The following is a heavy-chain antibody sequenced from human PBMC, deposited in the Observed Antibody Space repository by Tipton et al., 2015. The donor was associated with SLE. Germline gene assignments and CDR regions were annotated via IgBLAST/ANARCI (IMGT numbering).Heavy chain of an antibody. J-gene: IGHJ3*02. CDR1: GGSITTVGYY. CDR3: ARAECSWDAVDI. D-gene: IGHD2-15*01. Sequence: LRLSCTVTGGSITTVGYYWSWNRQHPGKGLEWIGYIYDSKSTYYNPSLKSRLTMSADTSKNQISLKLSSVSAADTAVYYCARAECSWDAVDIWGQGTMVSVSS. CDR2: IYDSKST. V-gene: IGHV4-31*03.